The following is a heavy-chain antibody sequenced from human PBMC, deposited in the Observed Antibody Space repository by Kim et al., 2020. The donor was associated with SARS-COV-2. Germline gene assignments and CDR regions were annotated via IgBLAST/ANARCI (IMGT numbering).Heavy chain of an antibody. CDR3: AKIPYDFWSGPICYFDY. D-gene: IGHD3-3*01. CDR2: ISGSGGST. Sequence: GGSLRLSCAASGFTFSSYAMSWVRQAPGKGLEWVSAISGSGGSTYYADSVKGRFTISRDNSKNTLYLQMNSLRAEDTAVYYCAKIPYDFWSGPICYFDYWGQGTLVTVSS. CDR1: GFTFSSYA. J-gene: IGHJ4*02. V-gene: IGHV3-23*01.